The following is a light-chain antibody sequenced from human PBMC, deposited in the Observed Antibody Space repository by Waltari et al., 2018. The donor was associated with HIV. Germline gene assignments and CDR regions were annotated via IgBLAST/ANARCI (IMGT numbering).Light chain of an antibody. CDR1: QTFDTY. CDR2: AAS. J-gene: IGKJ2*01. CDR3: QQSYSGLLYT. V-gene: IGKV1-39*01. Sequence: DIQLTQSPSSLPASLGDRVTIVCRASQTFDTYLNWYHQRPGEAPRLLISAASSLQSGVPSRFMATGSGTDFTLAIANLRPEDFGTYYCQQSYSGLLYTFGQGTKL.